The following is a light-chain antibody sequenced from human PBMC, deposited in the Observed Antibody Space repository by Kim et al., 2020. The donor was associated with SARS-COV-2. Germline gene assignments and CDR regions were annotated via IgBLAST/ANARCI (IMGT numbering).Light chain of an antibody. CDR1: NIGSKK. CDR2: YDS. CDR3: QVWDSSSDHVV. V-gene: IGLV3-21*04. Sequence: PGKTARITCGGNNIGSKKVHWYQQKPGQAPVLVIYYDSDRPSGIPERFSGSNSGNTATLTISRVEAGDEADYYCQVWDSSSDHVVFGGGTQLTVL. J-gene: IGLJ2*01.